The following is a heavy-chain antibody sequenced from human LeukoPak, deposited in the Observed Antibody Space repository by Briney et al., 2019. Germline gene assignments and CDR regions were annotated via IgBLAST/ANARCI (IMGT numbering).Heavy chain of an antibody. V-gene: IGHV4-59*01. CDR1: GGSISSYY. J-gene: IGHJ4*02. D-gene: IGHD1-26*01. Sequence: SETLSLTCTVSGGSISSYYWSWIRQPPGKGLEWIGYIYYSGSTNYNPSLKSRVTISVDTSKNQFSLKLSSVTAANTAVYYCASLSGSYSGYWGQGTLVTVPS. CDR2: IYYSGST. CDR3: ASLSGSYSGY.